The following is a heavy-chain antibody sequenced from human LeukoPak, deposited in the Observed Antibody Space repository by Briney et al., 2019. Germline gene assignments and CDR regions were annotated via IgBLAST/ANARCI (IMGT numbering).Heavy chain of an antibody. CDR1: GGSFSGYY. Sequence: SETLSLTCAVYGGSFSGYYWSWIRQPPGKGLEWIGEINHSGSTNYNPSPKSRVTISVDTSKNQFSLKLSSVTAADTAVYYCARGMGSSWSPRVSWSYWGQGTLVTVSS. CDR3: ARGMGSSWSPRVSWSY. V-gene: IGHV4-34*01. D-gene: IGHD6-13*01. J-gene: IGHJ4*02. CDR2: INHSGST.